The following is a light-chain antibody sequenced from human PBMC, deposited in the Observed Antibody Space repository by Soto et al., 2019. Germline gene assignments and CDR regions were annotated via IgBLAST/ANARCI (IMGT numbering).Light chain of an antibody. CDR1: SSDIGAYNS. V-gene: IGLV2-14*01. CDR2: EVS. J-gene: IGLJ1*01. CDR3: SSRTTSNPYV. Sequence: SALTQPASVSGSPGQSITISCTGTSSDIGAYNSVSWYQQHPGKAHKLIIYEVSNRPSGVSNRFSASKSGNTASLTISGLKAEDEADDYCSSRTTSNPYVFGTGTKLTGL.